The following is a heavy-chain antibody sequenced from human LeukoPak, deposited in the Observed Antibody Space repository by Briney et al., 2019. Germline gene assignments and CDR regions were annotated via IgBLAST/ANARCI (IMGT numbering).Heavy chain of an antibody. V-gene: IGHV1-2*02. J-gene: IGHJ5*02. CDR2: INPNSGGT. Sequence: ASVKVSCKASGYTFTGYYMHWVRQAPGQGLEWMGWINPNSGGTNYAQKFQGRVTMTRDTSISTAYMELSRLRSDDTAVYYCAREGRYYYGSGSYYNNWFDPWGQGTLVTVSS. CDR1: GYTFTGYY. CDR3: AREGRYYYGSGSYYNNWFDP. D-gene: IGHD3-10*01.